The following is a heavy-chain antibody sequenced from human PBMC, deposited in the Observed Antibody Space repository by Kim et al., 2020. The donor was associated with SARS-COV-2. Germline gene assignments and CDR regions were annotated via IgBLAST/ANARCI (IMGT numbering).Heavy chain of an antibody. V-gene: IGHV1-69*02. D-gene: IGHD3-16*01. CDR2: IIPILGIA. CDR3: ARGGPPTTLRSSYYYYGMDV. Sequence: SVKVSCKASGGTFSSYTISWVRQAPGQGLEWMGRIIPILGIANYAQKFQGRVTITADKSTSTAYMELSSLRSEDTAVYYCARGGPPTTLRSSYYYYGMDVWGQGTTVTVSS. J-gene: IGHJ6*02. CDR1: GGTFSSYT.